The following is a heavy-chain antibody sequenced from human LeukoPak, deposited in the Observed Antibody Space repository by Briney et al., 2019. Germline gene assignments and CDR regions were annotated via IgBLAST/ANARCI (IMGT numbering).Heavy chain of an antibody. J-gene: IGHJ6*03. CDR2: INHSGST. V-gene: IGHV4-34*01. CDR1: GGSFSGYY. Sequence: PSETLSLTCAVYGGSFSGYYWSWIRQPPGKGLEWIGEINHSGSTKYNPSLKSRVTMSVDTSKNPFSLKLSSVTAADTAVYYCARGGIRSGSLTRNYYCYYYMDVWGKGTTVTVSS. D-gene: IGHD3-10*01. CDR3: ARGGIRSGSLTRNYYCYYYMDV.